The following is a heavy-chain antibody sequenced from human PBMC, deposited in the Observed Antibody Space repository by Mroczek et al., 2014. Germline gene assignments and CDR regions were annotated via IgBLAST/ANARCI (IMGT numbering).Heavy chain of an antibody. D-gene: IGHD2-15*01. V-gene: IGHV4-59*01. Sequence: QVQLQESGPGLVKPSETLSLTCTVSGGSISSYYWSWIRQPPGKGLEWIGYIYYSGSTNYNPSLKSRVTISVDTSKNQFSLKLSSVTAADTAVYYCARASGVVVVAATPYFDYWGQGTLVTVSS. CDR1: GGSISSYY. CDR2: IYYSGST. CDR3: ARASGVVVVAATPYFDY. J-gene: IGHJ4*02.